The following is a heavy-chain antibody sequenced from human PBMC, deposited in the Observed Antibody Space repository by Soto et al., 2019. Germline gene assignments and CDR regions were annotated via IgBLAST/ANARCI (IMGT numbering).Heavy chain of an antibody. CDR1: GGSFSSNNHY. CDR2: IYYGGTT. D-gene: IGHD6-13*01. Sequence: PSETLSLTCTVSGGSFSSNNHYWVWIRQPPGKGLEWIGSIYYGGTTYYNPSLKSRVTISVDTSKNEFSLKMDSVTVADTAVYYCARETSGAMEYSSSWNPDYYYYGMDVWGQGTTVT. V-gene: IGHV4-39*02. J-gene: IGHJ6*02. CDR3: ARETSGAMEYSSSWNPDYYYYGMDV.